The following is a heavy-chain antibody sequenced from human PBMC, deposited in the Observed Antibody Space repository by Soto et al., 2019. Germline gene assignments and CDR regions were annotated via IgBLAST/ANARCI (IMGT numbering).Heavy chain of an antibody. J-gene: IGHJ6*02. V-gene: IGHV1-69*06. Sequence: QVQLVQSGAEVKKPGSSVKVSCKASGGTFSSYAISWVRQAPGQGLEWMGGIIPIFGTANYAQKFQGRVTITADKSTSTAYMGLSSLRSEDTAVYYCARNTRSYYDPIYYCYGMDVWGQGTTVTVSS. CDR3: ARNTRSYYDPIYYCYGMDV. D-gene: IGHD3-3*01. CDR1: GGTFSSYA. CDR2: IIPIFGTA.